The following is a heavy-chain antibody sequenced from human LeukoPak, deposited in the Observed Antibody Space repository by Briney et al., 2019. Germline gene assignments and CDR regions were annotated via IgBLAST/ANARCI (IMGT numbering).Heavy chain of an antibody. J-gene: IGHJ4*02. D-gene: IGHD5-12*01. CDR2: IASSSSYT. CDR3: ARAIEATRRSTGTCNYFDY. V-gene: IGHV3-11*06. CDR1: GFTFSDYY. Sequence: GGSLRLSCAASGFTFSDYYMSWIRQAPGKGLEWVSYIASSSSYTNYADPVKGRSTISRDNAKNSLYLQMNSLRAEDTAVYYCARAIEATRRSTGTCNYFDYWGQGTLVTVSS.